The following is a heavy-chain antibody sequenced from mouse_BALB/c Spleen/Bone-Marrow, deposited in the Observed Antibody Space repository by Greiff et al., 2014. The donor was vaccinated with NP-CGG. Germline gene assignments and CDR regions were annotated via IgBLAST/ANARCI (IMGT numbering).Heavy chain of an antibody. V-gene: IGHV5-6-5*01. CDR2: ISGGGNS. J-gene: IGHJ2*01. D-gene: IGHD1-2*01. Sequence: EVQLQESGGGLVKPGGSLKLSCAASGFSFSSYAVSWVRQTPEKRLEWVASISGGGNSYHSDNMKGRFTITRDNARNILYLQMXXXXXXXXXMYYCARARGVTTATPYYFDYWGQGTALTVSS. CDR3: ARARGVTTATPYYFDY. CDR1: GFSFSSYA.